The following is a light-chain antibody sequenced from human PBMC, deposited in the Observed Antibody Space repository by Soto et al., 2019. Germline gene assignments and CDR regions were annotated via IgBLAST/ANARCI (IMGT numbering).Light chain of an antibody. J-gene: IGKJ1*01. Sequence: DIQMTQSPSSLSASVGDRVTITCRASQGISDFLAWYQQRPGKVPKLLIYAASTLQSGVSSRFSGSGSGTDFTLTISSLQPEDVATYYCQNYNSEGTFGQGTKVDIK. CDR3: QNYNSEGT. V-gene: IGKV1-27*01. CDR2: AAS. CDR1: QGISDF.